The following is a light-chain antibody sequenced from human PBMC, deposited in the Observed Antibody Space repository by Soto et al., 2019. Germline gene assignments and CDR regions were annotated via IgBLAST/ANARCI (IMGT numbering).Light chain of an antibody. CDR2: EVT. V-gene: IGLV2-14*01. J-gene: IGLJ2*01. CDR1: SSDVGGYNY. CDR3: SLYSSSRTLDVV. Sequence: QSALTQPASVSGSPGQSITISCTGTSSDVGGYNYVSWYQQHPGKAPRLMIYEVTNRPSGVSYRFSGSKSGNTASLTISGLQAEDECDYYCSLYSSSRTLDVVFGGGTKLTVL.